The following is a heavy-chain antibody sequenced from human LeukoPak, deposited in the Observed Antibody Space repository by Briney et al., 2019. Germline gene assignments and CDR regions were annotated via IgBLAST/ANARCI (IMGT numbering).Heavy chain of an antibody. CDR1: GFTFSSYG. J-gene: IGHJ4*02. V-gene: IGHV3-30*02. CDR2: IRYDGSNK. CDR3: AKDRGYSGYGFDY. D-gene: IGHD5-12*01. Sequence: GGSLRLSCAASGFTFSSYGMHWVRQAPGKGLEGVAFIRYDGSNKYYADSVKGRFTISRDNSKNTLYLQMNSLRAEDTAVYYCAKDRGYSGYGFDYWGQGTLVTVSS.